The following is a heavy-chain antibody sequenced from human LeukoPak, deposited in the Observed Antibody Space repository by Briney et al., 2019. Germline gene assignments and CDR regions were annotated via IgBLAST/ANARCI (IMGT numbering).Heavy chain of an antibody. CDR2: IRSKAYGGTT. J-gene: IGHJ6*02. D-gene: IGHD2-2*01. CDR1: GFTFGDYA. CDR3: HLVVVPAANDLTYYYYYGMDV. V-gene: IGHV3-49*04. Sequence: GGSLRLSCTASGFTFGDYAMSWVRQAPGKGLEWVGFIRSKAYGGTTEYAASVKGRFTISRDDSKSIAYLQMNSLKTEDTAVYYCHLVVVPAANDLTYYYYYGMDVWGQGTTVTVSS.